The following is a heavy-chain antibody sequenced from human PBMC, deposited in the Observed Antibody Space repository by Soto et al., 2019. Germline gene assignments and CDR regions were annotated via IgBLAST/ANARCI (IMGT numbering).Heavy chain of an antibody. CDR2: ISSSGSTI. Sequence: GGSLRLSCAASGFTFSDYYMSWIRQAPGKGLEWVSYISSSGSTIYYADSVKGRFTISRDNAKNSLYLQMNSLRAEDTAVYYCAREFGVVIMPYYYGMDVWGQGTTVTVSS. CDR3: AREFGVVIMPYYYGMDV. V-gene: IGHV3-11*01. CDR1: GFTFSDYY. D-gene: IGHD3-3*01. J-gene: IGHJ6*02.